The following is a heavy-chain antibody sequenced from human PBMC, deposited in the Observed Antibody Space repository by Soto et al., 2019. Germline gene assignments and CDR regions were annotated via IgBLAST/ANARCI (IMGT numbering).Heavy chain of an antibody. CDR3: ARKGPRAARPNH. CDR2: ISSIGTVP. Sequence: QVQLVESGGGLVRPGGSLRLSWEASGFTFRDSARSWIGQAPGKGLEWVSCISSIGTVPNYADSVKGRFTISRDNAQNSLYGEMNSLRVEDTAVYYCARKGPRAARPNHWGQGTLVTVSS. D-gene: IGHD6-6*01. J-gene: IGHJ5*02. V-gene: IGHV3-11*01. CDR1: GFTFRDSA.